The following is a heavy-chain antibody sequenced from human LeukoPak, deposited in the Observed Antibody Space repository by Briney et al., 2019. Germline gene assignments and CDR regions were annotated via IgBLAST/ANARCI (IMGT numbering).Heavy chain of an antibody. CDR2: IASTGSI. D-gene: IGHD2-21*02. CDR3: ARWAVTATLYYFDY. CDR1: GGSISSSTYY. J-gene: IGHJ4*02. Sequence: PSETLSLTFTVSGGSISSSTYYWGWIRQSPGKAMEWIGSIASTGSIYYNPSLKSRVTISVDPSKNQFSLQLTSVTAADTAIYYCARWAVTATLYYFDYWGQGISVTVSS. V-gene: IGHV4-39*01.